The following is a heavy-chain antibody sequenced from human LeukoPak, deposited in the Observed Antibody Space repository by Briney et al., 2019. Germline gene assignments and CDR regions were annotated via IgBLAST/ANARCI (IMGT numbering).Heavy chain of an antibody. CDR3: ARDDTAKTTEYYFGY. Sequence: GGSLRLSCAASGFTFSSYWMSWVRQAPGKGLEWVANIKQDGSEKYYVDSVKGRFTISRDNAKNSLYLQMNSLRAEDTAVYYCARDDTAKTTEYYFGYWGQGTLVTVSS. J-gene: IGHJ4*02. CDR2: IKQDGSEK. CDR1: GFTFSSYW. D-gene: IGHD4-11*01. V-gene: IGHV3-7*01.